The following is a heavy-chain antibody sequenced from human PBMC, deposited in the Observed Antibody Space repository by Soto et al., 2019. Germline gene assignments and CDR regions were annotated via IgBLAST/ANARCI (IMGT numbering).Heavy chain of an antibody. CDR3: ARAPMITFGGVIVQGSWFDP. V-gene: IGHV4-39*07. CDR2: IYYSGST. Sequence: SETLSLTCAVSGGSISSSSYYWGWIRQPPGKGLEWIGSIYYSGSTYYNPSLKSRVTISVDTSKNQFSLKLSSVTAADTAVYYCARAPMITFGGVIVQGSWFDPWGQGTLVTVSS. D-gene: IGHD3-16*02. CDR1: GGSISSSSYY. J-gene: IGHJ5*02.